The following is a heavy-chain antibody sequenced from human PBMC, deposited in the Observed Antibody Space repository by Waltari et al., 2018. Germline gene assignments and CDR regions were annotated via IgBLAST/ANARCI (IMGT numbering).Heavy chain of an antibody. CDR1: GYTFTGYY. Sequence: QVQLVQSGAEVKKPGASVKVSCKASGYTFTGYYMHWVRPAPGQGLEWMGRSNPNSGGTNYAQKFQGRVTMTRDTSISTAYMELSRLRSDDTAVYYCASYLWSSSSAFDIWGQGTMVTVSS. V-gene: IGHV1-2*06. J-gene: IGHJ3*02. CDR3: ASYLWSSSSAFDI. CDR2: SNPNSGGT. D-gene: IGHD6-6*01.